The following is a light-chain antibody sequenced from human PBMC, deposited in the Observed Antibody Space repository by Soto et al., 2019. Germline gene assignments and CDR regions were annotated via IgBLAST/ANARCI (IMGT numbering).Light chain of an antibody. CDR2: GNS. J-gene: IGLJ3*02. CDR3: QAYDSRLSGWV. CDR1: SSNIGAGYD. V-gene: IGLV1-40*01. Sequence: QAVVPQPPSVSGAPGQRVTISCTGSSSNIGAGYDVHWYQQLPGTAPKLLIYGNSNRPSGVPDRFSGSKSGISASLAITGLQAEDEADYYCQAYDSRLSGWVFGGGTKLTVL.